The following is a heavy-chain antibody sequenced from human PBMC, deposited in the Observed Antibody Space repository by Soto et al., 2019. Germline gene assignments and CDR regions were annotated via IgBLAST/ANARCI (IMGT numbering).Heavy chain of an antibody. CDR1: GGSSSGYY. D-gene: IGHD6-19*01. V-gene: IGHV4-34*01. CDR3: ARAQVYYSSGWYKSASYGMDV. CDR2: INHSGST. Sequence: PSETLSLTCAVYGGSSSGYYWSWIRQPPGKGLEWIGEINHSGSTNYNPSLKSRVTISVDTSKNQFSLKLSSVTAADTAVYYCARAQVYYSSGWYKSASYGMDVWGQGTTVTVSS. J-gene: IGHJ6*02.